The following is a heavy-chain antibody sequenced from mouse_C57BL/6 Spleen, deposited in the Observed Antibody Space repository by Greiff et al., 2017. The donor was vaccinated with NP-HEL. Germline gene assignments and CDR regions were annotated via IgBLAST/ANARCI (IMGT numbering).Heavy chain of an antibody. CDR1: GYTFTSYW. Sequence: QVQLQQPGAELVKPGASVKMSCKASGYTFTSYWITWVKQRPGQGLEWIGDIYPGSGSTNYNEKFKSKATLTVDTSSSTAYMQLSSLTSEDSAVYYCARYPPYYYGSSYYYFDYWGQGTTLTVSS. CDR2: IYPGSGST. CDR3: ARYPPYYYGSSYYYFDY. V-gene: IGHV1-55*01. D-gene: IGHD1-1*01. J-gene: IGHJ2*01.